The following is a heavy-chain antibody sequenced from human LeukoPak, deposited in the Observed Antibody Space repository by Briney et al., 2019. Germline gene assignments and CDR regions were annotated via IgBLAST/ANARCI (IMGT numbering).Heavy chain of an antibody. D-gene: IGHD3-10*01. CDR1: GGSISSSSYY. J-gene: IGHJ4*02. V-gene: IGHV4-39*07. CDR2: IYYSGST. Sequence: SETLSLTCTVSGGSISSSSYYWGWIRQPPGKGLEWIGSIYYSGSTYYNPSLKSRVTISVDRSKNQFSLKLSSVTAADTAVYYCARAAGMRGYFDYWGQGTLVTVSS. CDR3: ARAAGMRGYFDY.